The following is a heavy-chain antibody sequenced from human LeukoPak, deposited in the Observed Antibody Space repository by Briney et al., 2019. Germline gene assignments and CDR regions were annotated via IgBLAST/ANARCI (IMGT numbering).Heavy chain of an antibody. Sequence: SVKVSCKASGGTFRSYAISWVRQAPGQGLEWMGRIIPILGIANYAQKFQGRVTITADKSTSTAYMELSSLRSEDTAVYYCASEMVVAATAYYYYGMDVWGQETTVTVSS. CDR2: IIPILGIA. CDR3: ASEMVVAATAYYYYGMDV. J-gene: IGHJ6*02. D-gene: IGHD2-15*01. CDR1: GGTFRSYA. V-gene: IGHV1-69*04.